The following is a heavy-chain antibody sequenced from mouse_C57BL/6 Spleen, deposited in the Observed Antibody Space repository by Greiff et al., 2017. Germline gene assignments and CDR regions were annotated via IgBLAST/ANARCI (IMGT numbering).Heavy chain of an antibody. CDR1: GYTFTSYW. V-gene: IGHV1-55*01. CDR2: IYPGSGST. Sequence: VQLQQPGAELVKPGASVKMSCKASGYTFTSYWITWVKQRPGQGLEWIGDIYPGSGSTNYNEEFKSKATLTVDTSSSTAYMQLSSLTSEDSSVYYCAREVVDSSGYVGYAMDYWGQGTSVTVSS. CDR3: AREVVDSSGYVGYAMDY. D-gene: IGHD3-2*02. J-gene: IGHJ4*01.